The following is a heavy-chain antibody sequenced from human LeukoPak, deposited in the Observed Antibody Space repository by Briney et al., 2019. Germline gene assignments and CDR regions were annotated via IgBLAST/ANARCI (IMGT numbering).Heavy chain of an antibody. Sequence: PGGSLRLSCAASGFTFSSYAMNWVRQAPGKGLEWVSIISGSGGSTYYADSVKGRFTISRDSSKNTLYLQMNSLRVEDTAVYYCAKAGCSTRCPPTIQTDYYYYAMDGWGQGTTVTVSS. CDR3: AKAGCSTRCPPTIQTDYYYYAMDG. J-gene: IGHJ6*02. V-gene: IGHV3-23*01. CDR1: GFTFSSYA. CDR2: ISGSGGST. D-gene: IGHD2-2*01.